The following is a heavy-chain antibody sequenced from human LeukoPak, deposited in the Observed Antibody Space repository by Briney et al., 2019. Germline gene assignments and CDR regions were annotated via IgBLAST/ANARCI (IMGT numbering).Heavy chain of an antibody. Sequence: GGSLRLSCAASGFTFSNAWMSWVRQTPGRGLERVGRIKSKTEGGTTDYAAPVKGRFTISRDDSKNTLYLQMNSLKTEDTAVYYCTTVGYCSGGSCYWDYYYGMDVWGQGTTVTVSS. J-gene: IGHJ6*02. CDR2: IKSKTEGGTT. V-gene: IGHV3-15*01. D-gene: IGHD2-15*01. CDR3: TTVGYCSGGSCYWDYYYGMDV. CDR1: GFTFSNAW.